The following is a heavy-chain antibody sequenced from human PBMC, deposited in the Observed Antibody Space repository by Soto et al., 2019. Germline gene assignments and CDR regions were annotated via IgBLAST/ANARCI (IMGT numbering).Heavy chain of an antibody. Sequence: EVQLVESGGGLVQPGGSLRLSCAASGFIFSGYWMHWVRRAPGKGLVWVSRINSDGSSTTYADSVKGRFTISRDNAKNTMYLQMNSLRAEDTAVYYCARLLGGSGIFIDYWGQGTLVTVSS. CDR3: ARLLGGSGIFIDY. D-gene: IGHD3-10*01. J-gene: IGHJ4*02. CDR2: INSDGSST. CDR1: GFIFSGYW. V-gene: IGHV3-74*03.